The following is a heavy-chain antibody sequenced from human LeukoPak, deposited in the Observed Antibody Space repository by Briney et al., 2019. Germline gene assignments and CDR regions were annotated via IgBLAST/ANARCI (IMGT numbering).Heavy chain of an antibody. CDR3: ARRLPWQTGYFDY. J-gene: IGHJ4*02. D-gene: IGHD5-12*01. V-gene: IGHV4-34*01. Sequence: PSETLSLTCAVYGGSFSGYYWSWIRQPPGKGLEWIGEINHSGSTNYNPSLKSRVTISVDTSKNQFSLKLSSVTAADTAVYYCARRLPWQTGYFDYWGQGTLVTVSS. CDR2: INHSGST. CDR1: GGSFSGYY.